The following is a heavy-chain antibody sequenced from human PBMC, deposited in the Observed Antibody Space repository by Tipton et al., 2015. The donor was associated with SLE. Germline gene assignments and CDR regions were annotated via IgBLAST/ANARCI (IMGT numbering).Heavy chain of an antibody. CDR3: ARGGAGYGGPYFGY. CDR1: GGSISSSSYY. V-gene: IGHV4-39*07. J-gene: IGHJ4*02. Sequence: TLSLTCTVSGGSISSSSYYWGWIRQPPGKGLEWIGSIYYSGSTYYNPSLKSRVTISVDTSKNQFSLKLSSVTAADTAVYYCARGGAGYGGPYFGYWGQGTLVTVSS. CDR2: IYYSGST. D-gene: IGHD4-23*01.